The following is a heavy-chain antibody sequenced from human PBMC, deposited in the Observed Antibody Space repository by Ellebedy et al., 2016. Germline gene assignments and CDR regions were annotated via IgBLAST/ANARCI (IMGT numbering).Heavy chain of an antibody. Sequence: SETLSLXCTVSGGSISYYYWSWIRPPAGKGLEWIGRIYISGSTNYNPSLRSRVTMSVDTSKNQFSLKLSSVTAADTAVYYCARALGDTTLAYFDYWGQGTRVTVSS. V-gene: IGHV4-4*07. J-gene: IGHJ4*02. CDR2: IYISGST. D-gene: IGHD1-26*01. CDR1: GGSISYYY. CDR3: ARALGDTTLAYFDY.